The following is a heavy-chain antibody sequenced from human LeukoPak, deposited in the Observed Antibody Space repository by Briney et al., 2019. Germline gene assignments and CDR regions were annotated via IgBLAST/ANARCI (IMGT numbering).Heavy chain of an antibody. Sequence: GGSLRLSCAASGVTVSSNYMSWVRQASGKGLEWVSLISSDGGSTFYADSVRGRFSISRDNSKNSLYLQMSSLRTEDTAMYYCAKESGKFDYWGQGTLVAVSS. CDR2: ISSDGGST. V-gene: IGHV3-43*01. CDR1: GVTVSSNY. CDR3: AKESGKFDY. J-gene: IGHJ4*02.